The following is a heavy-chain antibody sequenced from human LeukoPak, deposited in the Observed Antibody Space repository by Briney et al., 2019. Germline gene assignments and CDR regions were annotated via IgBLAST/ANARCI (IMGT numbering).Heavy chain of an antibody. J-gene: IGHJ4*02. V-gene: IGHV3-48*01. Sequence: PGGSLRLYCVASGFPFEHCSMNWVRQVPGKGPEWLSYITGDNKDYYADSVKGRFIISRDNAERSVYLQMNSLTVDDTALYYCVRGGVADGNYFGDWGQGAVVTVSS. CDR3: VRGGVADGNYFGD. CDR2: ITGDNKD. CDR1: GFPFEHCS. D-gene: IGHD3-10*01.